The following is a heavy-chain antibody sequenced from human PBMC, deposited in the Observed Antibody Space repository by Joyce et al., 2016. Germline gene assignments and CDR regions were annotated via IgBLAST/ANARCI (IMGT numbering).Heavy chain of an antibody. CDR2: IWYDGSYK. CDR1: GFPLSNYG. V-gene: IGHV3-33*01. J-gene: IGHJ6*02. CDR3: ARDQDPGSMDV. Sequence: QVQLVESGGGVVQPGRSLTLSCAASGFPLSNYGMHWVRKAPGKGLEWLALIWYDGSYKYYADSVKGRFSLSRDNSKNTFYMQMNSLRAEDTAVYYCARDQDPGSMDVWGQGTTVTVSS.